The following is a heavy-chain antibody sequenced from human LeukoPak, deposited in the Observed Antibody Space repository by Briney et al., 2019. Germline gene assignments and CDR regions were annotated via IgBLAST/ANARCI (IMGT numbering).Heavy chain of an antibody. CDR1: GGSISSSSYY. J-gene: IGHJ6*02. CDR2: IYYSGST. Sequence: SETLSLTCTVSGGSISSSSYYWGWIRQPPGKGLEWIGSIYYSGSTYYNPSLKSRVTISVDTSKNQFSLKLSSVTAADTAVYYCASDCSSTSCYNYYGMDVWGQGTTVTVSS. V-gene: IGHV4-39*01. CDR3: ASDCSSTSCYNYYGMDV. D-gene: IGHD2-2*02.